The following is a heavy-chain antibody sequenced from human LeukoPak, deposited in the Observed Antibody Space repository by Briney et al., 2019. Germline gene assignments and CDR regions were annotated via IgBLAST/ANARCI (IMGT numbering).Heavy chain of an antibody. J-gene: IGHJ4*02. CDR1: GYTFTGYY. V-gene: IGHV1-2*06. CDR2: INPNSGGT. D-gene: IGHD4-17*01. Sequence: GASVKVSCKASGYTFTGYYMHWVRQAPGQGLEWMGRINPNSGGTNYAQKFQGRVTMTRDTSISTAYMELSRLRSDDTAVYYCARGPYGDYSVWYFDYWGQGTLVTVSS. CDR3: ARGPYGDYSVWYFDY.